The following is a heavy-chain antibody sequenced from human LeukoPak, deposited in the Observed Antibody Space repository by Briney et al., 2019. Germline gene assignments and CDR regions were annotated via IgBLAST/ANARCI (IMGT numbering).Heavy chain of an antibody. Sequence: GGSLRLSCAATGFTFSSYGMSWVRQAPGKGLEWVSAISGSGGSTYYADSVKGRFTIYRDNSKNTLFLQMNSLRAGDTALYYCAKDLPYSSGFNWFDPWGQGTRVTVSS. CDR2: ISGSGGST. J-gene: IGHJ5*02. D-gene: IGHD6-19*01. CDR1: GFTFSSYG. V-gene: IGHV3-23*01. CDR3: AKDLPYSSGFNWFDP.